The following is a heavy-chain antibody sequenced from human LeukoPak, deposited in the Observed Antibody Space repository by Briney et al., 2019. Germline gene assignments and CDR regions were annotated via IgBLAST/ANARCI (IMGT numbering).Heavy chain of an antibody. CDR1: GFSFSLYS. V-gene: IGHV3-48*01. Sequence: GGSLRLSCAASGFSFSLYSMNWVRQAPGKGLEWVAYISNDDIYYADSVTGRFSISRDTAKHSLYLQMNSLRAEDTAVYYCARDSAGSFDYWGQGTLVTVSS. CDR3: ARDSAGSFDY. CDR2: ISNDDI. J-gene: IGHJ4*02.